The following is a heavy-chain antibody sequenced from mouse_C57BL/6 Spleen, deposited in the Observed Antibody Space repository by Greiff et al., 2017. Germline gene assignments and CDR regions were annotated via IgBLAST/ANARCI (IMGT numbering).Heavy chain of an antibody. CDR1: GYTFTSYW. D-gene: IGHD1-1*01. CDR3: ARWGTTVVADDFDY. V-gene: IGHV1-61*01. J-gene: IGHJ2*01. Sequence: QVQLQQPGAELVRPGSSVKLSCKASGYTFTSYWMDWVKQRPGQGLEWIGNIYPSDSETHYNQKFKDKATLTVDKSSSTAYMQLSSLTSEDSAVDDCARWGTTVVADDFDYWGQGTTLTVSS. CDR2: IYPSDSET.